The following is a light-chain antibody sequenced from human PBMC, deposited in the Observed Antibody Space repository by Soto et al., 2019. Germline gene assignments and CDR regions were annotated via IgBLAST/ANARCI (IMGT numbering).Light chain of an antibody. V-gene: IGKV3-11*01. CDR3: QQRSNWRT. J-gene: IGKJ2*01. CDR1: QSVSSY. Sequence: EIVLTQSPATLSLSPGERATLSCRASQSVSSYLAWYQQKPGQAPRLLIYDASNRATGIPARFSGNGSGTDFTLTISSLEPEDFAVYYCQQRSNWRTFGQGTKLEIK. CDR2: DAS.